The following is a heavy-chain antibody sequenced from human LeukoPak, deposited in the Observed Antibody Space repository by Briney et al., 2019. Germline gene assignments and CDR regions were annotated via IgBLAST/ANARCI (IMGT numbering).Heavy chain of an antibody. CDR1: GFTFSSYG. D-gene: IGHD4-17*01. V-gene: IGHV3-30*02. J-gene: IGHJ3*02. CDR2: IRYDGSNK. Sequence: GGSLRLSCAASGFTFSSYGMHWVRQAPGKGLEWVAFIRYDGSNKYYADSVQCPFTLSRDNSKNTLYLQMNSLRAEDTAVYYCAKGSHYGDYPGAFDIWGRGTMVTVSS. CDR3: AKGSHYGDYPGAFDI.